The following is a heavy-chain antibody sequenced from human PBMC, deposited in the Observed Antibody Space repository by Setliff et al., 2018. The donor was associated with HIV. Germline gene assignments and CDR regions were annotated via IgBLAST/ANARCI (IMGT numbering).Heavy chain of an antibody. CDR1: GYTFINYG. V-gene: IGHV1-18*04. CDR3: ARGGPPRVATLYWFDP. CDR2: INTYNGNT. Sequence: ASVKVSCKASGYTFINYGINWLRQAPGQGLEWMGWINTYNGNTKYGQKFHGSVTMTTDTSTSTVYMELRSLTSDDTALYYCARGGPPRVATLYWFDPWGQGTLVTVSS. D-gene: IGHD2-15*01. J-gene: IGHJ5*02.